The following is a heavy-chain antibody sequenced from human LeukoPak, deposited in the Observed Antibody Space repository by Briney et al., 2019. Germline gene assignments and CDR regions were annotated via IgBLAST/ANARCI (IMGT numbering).Heavy chain of an antibody. CDR3: TRDSGLTGYDLLDY. Sequence: GGSLRPSCAASGFPFSTYWITWVRQAPGKGLEWVANIKNDGSEKYYVDSVKGRFTISRDNAENSLFLQMNSLRVKDTAIYYCTRDSGLTGYDLLDYWGQGTLVTVSS. V-gene: IGHV3-7*01. CDR2: IKNDGSEK. D-gene: IGHD5-12*01. J-gene: IGHJ4*02. CDR1: GFPFSTYW.